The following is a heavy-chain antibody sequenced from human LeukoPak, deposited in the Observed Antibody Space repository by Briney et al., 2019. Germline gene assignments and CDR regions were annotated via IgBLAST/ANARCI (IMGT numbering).Heavy chain of an antibody. V-gene: IGHV1-2*02. CDR3: ARVEEYCSGGSCYWFDP. Sequence: ASVKVSCKASGYTXAAYYMHWVRQAPGQGLEWMGWMNPNSGDTNYAQKFQGRVTMTRDTSISTAYMELSRLRSDDTAVYYCARVEEYCSGGSCYWFDPWGQGTLVTVSS. D-gene: IGHD2-15*01. CDR2: MNPNSGDT. CDR1: GYTXAAYY. J-gene: IGHJ5*02.